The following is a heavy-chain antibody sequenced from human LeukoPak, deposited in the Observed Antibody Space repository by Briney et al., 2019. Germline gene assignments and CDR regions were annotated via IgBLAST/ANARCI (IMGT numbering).Heavy chain of an antibody. D-gene: IGHD6-13*01. CDR1: GYSISSGYY. CDR2: IYHSGST. CDR3: AREVVAAAGTVDY. J-gene: IGHJ4*02. Sequence: SETLSLTCTVSGYSISSGYYWGWIRQPPGKGLEWIGSIYHSGSTYYNPSLKSRVTISVDTSKNQFSLKLTSVTAADTAVYYCAREVVAAAGTVDYWGRGTLVTVSS. V-gene: IGHV4-38-2*02.